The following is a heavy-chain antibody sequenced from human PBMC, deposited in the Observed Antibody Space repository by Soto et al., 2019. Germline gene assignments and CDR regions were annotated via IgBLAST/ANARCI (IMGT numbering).Heavy chain of an antibody. CDR1: GFTFSSYS. CDR3: ARSEIFGVVILYYYYYGMDV. V-gene: IGHV3-21*01. J-gene: IGHJ6*02. CDR2: ISSSSTAI. Sequence: PGGSLSLSCAASGFTFSSYSMNWVRQAPGKGLEWVSSISSSSTAIFYGDSVKGRFTISRDNAKNSLYLQMNSLRAEDTAVYYCARSEIFGVVILYYYYYGMDVWGQGTTVTVSS. D-gene: IGHD3-3*01.